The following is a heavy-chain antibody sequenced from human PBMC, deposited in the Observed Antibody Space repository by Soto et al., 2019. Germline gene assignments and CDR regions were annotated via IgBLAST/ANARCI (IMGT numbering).Heavy chain of an antibody. V-gene: IGHV1-46*01. J-gene: IGHJ4*02. D-gene: IGHD3-3*01. CDR2: INPSGGST. CDR1: AYTVTSYY. CDR3: ARDPDVLRFLEWLPRLGNY. Sequence: GASVKVSCKASAYTVTSYYMHCVRRAPGQVLEWMGIINPSGGSTSYAQKFQGRVTMTRDTSTSTVYMELSSLRSEDTAVYYCARDPDVLRFLEWLPRLGNYWGQGTLVTVSS.